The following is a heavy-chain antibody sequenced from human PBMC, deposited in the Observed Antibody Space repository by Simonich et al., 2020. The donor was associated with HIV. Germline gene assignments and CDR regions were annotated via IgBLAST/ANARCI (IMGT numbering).Heavy chain of an antibody. CDR1: GFTFSGYW. J-gene: IGHJ3*02. CDR3: ARDRGWNTFDI. Sequence: EVQLVESGGGLVQPGGSLRLSCAASGFTFSGYWMTWVRKAPGKGLGWGVNIKQDGSEKYSVDSVKGRFTISRDNAKNSLYLQMNSLRAEDTAVYYCARDRGWNTFDIWGQGTMVTVSS. D-gene: IGHD1-1*01. CDR2: IKQDGSEK. V-gene: IGHV3-7*01.